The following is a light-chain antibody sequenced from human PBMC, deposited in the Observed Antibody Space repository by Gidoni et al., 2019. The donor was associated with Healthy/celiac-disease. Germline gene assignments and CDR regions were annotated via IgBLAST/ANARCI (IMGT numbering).Light chain of an antibody. Sequence: DIQMTQSPSSLSASVGDRVTITCRASQSIRSYLNWYQQKPGKAPKLLIYAASSLQSGGPSRFSGSGSGTEFTLTISRLQPEDFATYYCQQSYSTITFGQGTRLEIK. V-gene: IGKV1-39*01. CDR3: QQSYSTIT. J-gene: IGKJ5*01. CDR2: AAS. CDR1: QSIRSY.